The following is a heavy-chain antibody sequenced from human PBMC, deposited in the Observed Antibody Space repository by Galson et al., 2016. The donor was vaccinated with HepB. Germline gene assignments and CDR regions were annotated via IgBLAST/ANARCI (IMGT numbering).Heavy chain of an antibody. CDR1: GYTFTSSG. CDR3: ASDRCSSVLYHYGMGV. J-gene: IGHJ6*02. Sequence: SVKVSCKASGYTFTSSGISWVRQAPGQGLEWMGWISVYNGNTNYAQNLQGRVTMTTGTSTNTAYMELRSLRSDDTAVYYCASDRCSSVLYHYGMGVWGQGATVTVSS. V-gene: IGHV1-18*01. CDR2: ISVYNGNT. D-gene: IGHD6-6*01.